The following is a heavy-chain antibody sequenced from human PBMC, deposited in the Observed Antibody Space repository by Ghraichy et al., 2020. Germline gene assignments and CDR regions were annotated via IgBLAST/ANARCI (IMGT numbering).Heavy chain of an antibody. CDR3: ATTRVTERKAFHTYYYENVGNHFDY. CDR1: GGSIYTSIYY. V-gene: IGHV4-39*01. D-gene: IGHD3-22*01. CDR2: IHYSGST. Sequence: SETLSLTCTVSGGSIYTSIYYWGWIRQPPGKGLEWIGNIHYSGSTYYNPSLTSRVTVSVDTSKNQFSLKLTSVTAADTAVYYGATTRVTERKAFHTYYYENVGNHFDYWGNGILVSVAS. J-gene: IGHJ4*01.